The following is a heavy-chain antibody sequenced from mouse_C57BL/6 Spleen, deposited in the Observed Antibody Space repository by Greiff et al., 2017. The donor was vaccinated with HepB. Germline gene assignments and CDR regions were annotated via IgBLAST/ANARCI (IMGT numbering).Heavy chain of an antibody. Sequence: QVQLQQSGAELVKPGASVKISCKASGYAFSSYWMNWVKQRPGKGLEWIGQIYPGDGDTNYNGKFKGKATLTADKSSSTAYMQLSSLTSEDSAVYFCAYSNYDYAMDYWGQGTSVTVSS. D-gene: IGHD2-5*01. V-gene: IGHV1-80*01. J-gene: IGHJ4*01. CDR2: IYPGDGDT. CDR3: AYSNYDYAMDY. CDR1: GYAFSSYW.